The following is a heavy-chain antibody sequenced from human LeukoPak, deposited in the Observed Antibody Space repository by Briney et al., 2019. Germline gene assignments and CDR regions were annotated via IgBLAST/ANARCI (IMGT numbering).Heavy chain of an antibody. CDR1: GGSISSYY. D-gene: IGHD3-22*01. CDR2: IYYSGST. Sequence: SETLSLTCTVSGGSISSYYWSWIRQPPGKGLEWIGYIYYSGSTNYNPSLKSRVTISVDTSKNQFSLKLSSVTAADTAVYYCAIYRDGYYDSSGYLSWGQGTLVTVSS. J-gene: IGHJ5*02. V-gene: IGHV4-59*12. CDR3: AIYRDGYYDSSGYLS.